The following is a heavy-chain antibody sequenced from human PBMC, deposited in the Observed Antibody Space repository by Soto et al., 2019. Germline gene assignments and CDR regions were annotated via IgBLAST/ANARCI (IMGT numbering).Heavy chain of an antibody. CDR1: GGTFSSYA. Sequence: SVKVSCKASGGTFSSYAISWVRQAPGQGLEWMGGIIPIFGTANYAQKFQGRVTITADESTSTAYMELSSLRSEDTAVYYCARRDYYAYYFDYWGQGTLVTVSS. V-gene: IGHV1-69*13. D-gene: IGHD3-22*01. CDR3: ARRDYYAYYFDY. J-gene: IGHJ4*02. CDR2: IIPIFGTA.